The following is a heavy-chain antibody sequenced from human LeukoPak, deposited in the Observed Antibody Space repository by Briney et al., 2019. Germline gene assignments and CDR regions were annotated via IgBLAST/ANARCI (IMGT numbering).Heavy chain of an antibody. CDR2: MSSRGSII. CDR3: ARTQARVPAAQGYFDY. J-gene: IGHJ4*03. V-gene: IGHV3-48*03. D-gene: IGHD2-2*01. Sequence: GGSLRLSCTASGFTFSSYEMNWVRQAPGKGLEWVSYMSSRGSIIFYADSVKGRFTISRDNAKNSLYLPMNSLRAEDTAVYYCARTQARVPAAQGYFDYWGRDTGDR. CDR1: GFTFSSYE.